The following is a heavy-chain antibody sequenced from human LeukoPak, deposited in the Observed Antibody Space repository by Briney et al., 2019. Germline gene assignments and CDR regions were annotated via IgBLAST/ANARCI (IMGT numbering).Heavy chain of an antibody. Sequence: GGSLRLSCAASGFTFSSYWMSWVRQAPGKGLEWVANIKQDGSEKYYVDSVKGRFTISRDNAKNSLYLQMNSLRAEDTAVYYCARDDPPGGLEWLFYFDYWGQGTLVTVSS. CDR2: IKQDGSEK. V-gene: IGHV3-7*01. CDR3: ARDDPPGGLEWLFYFDY. D-gene: IGHD3-3*01. CDR1: GFTFSSYW. J-gene: IGHJ4*02.